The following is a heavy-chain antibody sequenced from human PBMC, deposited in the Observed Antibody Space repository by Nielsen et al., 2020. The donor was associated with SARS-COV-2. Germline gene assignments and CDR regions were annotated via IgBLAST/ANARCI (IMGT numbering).Heavy chain of an antibody. CDR3: AREAGYGDFLSYFDY. D-gene: IGHD4-17*01. J-gene: IGHJ4*02. CDR2: IYYSGST. CDR1: GGSVSSGSYY. V-gene: IGHV4-61*01. Sequence: SETLSLTCTVSGGSVSSGSYYWSWIRQPPGKGLEWIGDIYYSGSTNYNPSLKSRVTISVDTSKNQFSLKLSSVTAADTAVYYCAREAGYGDFLSYFDYWGQGTLVTVSS.